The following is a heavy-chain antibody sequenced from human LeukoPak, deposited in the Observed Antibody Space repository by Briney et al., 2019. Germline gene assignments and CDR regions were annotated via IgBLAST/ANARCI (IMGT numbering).Heavy chain of an antibody. J-gene: IGHJ4*02. Sequence: SETLSLTCTVSGGSISNNNYYWAWIRQPPGKGLECIGSIYHSGSPYYNPSLKSRVTISVDTSKNQFSLRLSSVAAADTAVYYCATWRTAKTGFDYWGQGTLVTVSS. CDR2: IYHSGSP. CDR1: GGSISNNNYY. CDR3: ATWRTAKTGFDY. D-gene: IGHD1-1*01. V-gene: IGHV4-39*01.